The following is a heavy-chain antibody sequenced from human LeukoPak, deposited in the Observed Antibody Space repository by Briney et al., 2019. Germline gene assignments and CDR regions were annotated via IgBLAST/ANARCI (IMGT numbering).Heavy chain of an antibody. CDR3: AKGGYYDSSGYYKLDY. CDR1: GFTFSSYS. J-gene: IGHJ4*02. D-gene: IGHD3-22*01. Sequence: GGSLRLSCAASGFTFSSYSMNWVRQAPGEGLEWVSLISWDGGSTYYADSVKGRFTISRDNSKNSLYLQMNSLRTEDTALYYCAKGGYYDSSGYYKLDYWGQGTLVTVSS. CDR2: ISWDGGST. V-gene: IGHV3-43*01.